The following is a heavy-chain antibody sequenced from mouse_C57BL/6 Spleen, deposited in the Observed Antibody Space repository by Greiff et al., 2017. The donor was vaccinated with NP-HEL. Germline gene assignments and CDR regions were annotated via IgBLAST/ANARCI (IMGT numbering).Heavy chain of an antibody. CDR2: ISNGGGST. CDR3: ARQGDYYGSSLDY. D-gene: IGHD1-1*01. J-gene: IGHJ2*01. V-gene: IGHV5-12*01. Sequence: EVQRVESGGGLVQPGGSLKLSCAASGFTFSDYYMYWVRQTPEKRLEWVAYISNGGGSTYYPDTVKGRFTISRDNAKNTLYLQMSRLKSEDTAMYYCARQGDYYGSSLDYWGQGTTLTVSS. CDR1: GFTFSDYY.